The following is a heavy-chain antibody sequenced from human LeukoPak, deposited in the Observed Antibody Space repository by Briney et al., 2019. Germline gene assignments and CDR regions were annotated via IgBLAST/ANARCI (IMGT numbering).Heavy chain of an antibody. J-gene: IGHJ5*02. V-gene: IGHV1-69*05. CDR3: ARVVYDFWSGYSNWFDP. Sequence: SVKVSCKASGGTFSSYAISWVRQAPGQGLEWMGGIIPIFGKANYAQKFQGRVTITTDESTSTAYMELSSLRSEDTAVYYCARVVYDFWSGYSNWFDPWGQGTLVTVSS. CDR1: GGTFSSYA. CDR2: IIPIFGKA. D-gene: IGHD3-3*01.